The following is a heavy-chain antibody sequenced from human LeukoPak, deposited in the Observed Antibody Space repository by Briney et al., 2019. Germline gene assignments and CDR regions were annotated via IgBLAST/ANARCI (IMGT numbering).Heavy chain of an antibody. D-gene: IGHD6-19*01. J-gene: IGHJ4*03. CDR1: GFSFSSYG. V-gene: IGHV3-33*01. CDR3: ARDRTGDSSGCFDY. Sequence: PGGSLRLSCAASGFSFSSYGMHWVRQAPGKGLEWVAVIWYDGSKKYYADSVKGRFIISRDNSRNTLYLQMNSLRVEDTTVYYCARDRTGDSSGCFDYWGQGTLVTVSS. CDR2: IWYDGSKK.